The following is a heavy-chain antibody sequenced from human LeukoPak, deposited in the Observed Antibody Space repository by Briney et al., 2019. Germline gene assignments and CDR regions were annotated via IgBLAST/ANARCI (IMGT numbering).Heavy chain of an antibody. J-gene: IGHJ4*02. V-gene: IGHV3-21*01. D-gene: IGHD1-26*01. Sequence: PGGSLRLSCAASGFTFSSYSMNWVRQAPWKGLEWVSSISSSSSYIYYADSVKGRFTISTDNAKNSLYLQMNSLRAEDTAVYYCARFGRTGAYFDYWGQGTLVTVSS. CDR2: ISSSSSYI. CDR3: ARFGRTGAYFDY. CDR1: GFTFSSYS.